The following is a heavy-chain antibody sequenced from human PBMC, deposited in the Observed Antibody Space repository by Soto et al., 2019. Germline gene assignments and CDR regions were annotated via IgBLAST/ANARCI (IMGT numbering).Heavy chain of an antibody. CDR2: IYYSGST. CDR3: ARDQGDGYNFDY. J-gene: IGHJ4*02. CDR1: CGSISSYY. V-gene: IGHV4-59*01. D-gene: IGHD5-12*01. Sequence: KSSETLSLTCTVSCGSISSYYWSWIRQPPGKGLEWIGYIYYSGSTNYNPSLKSRVTISVDTSKNQFSLKLSSVTAADTAVYYCARDQGDGYNFDYWGQGTLVTVSS.